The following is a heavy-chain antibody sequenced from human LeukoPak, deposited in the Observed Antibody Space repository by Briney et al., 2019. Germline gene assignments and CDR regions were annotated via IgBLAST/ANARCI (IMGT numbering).Heavy chain of an antibody. Sequence: PGGSLRLSCAASGFTFSTYEMNWVRQAPGKGLEGISYITTSGNSIYYADSVKGRFTISRDNTKNSLYLQMNSLRAEDTAVYYCARGGSVSYYFDYWGQGTLVAVSS. CDR1: GFTFSTYE. CDR3: ARGGSVSYYFDY. V-gene: IGHV3-48*03. J-gene: IGHJ4*02. CDR2: ITTSGNSI. D-gene: IGHD1-26*01.